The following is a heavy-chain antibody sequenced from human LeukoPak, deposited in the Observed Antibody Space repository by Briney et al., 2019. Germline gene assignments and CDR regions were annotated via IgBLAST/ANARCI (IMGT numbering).Heavy chain of an antibody. CDR1: GFSFTSYW. V-gene: IGHV3-7*01. D-gene: IGHD2-15*01. CDR2: INQDAGTT. Sequence: GGSLRLSCVASGFSFTSYWMSWVRQPPGKGLEFVANINQDAGTTNYVDSVKGRFTISRDNAENSLYLQMSSLRAEDTALYYCARDPRWSPFDIWGQGIMVTVSS. CDR3: ARDPRWSPFDI. J-gene: IGHJ3*02.